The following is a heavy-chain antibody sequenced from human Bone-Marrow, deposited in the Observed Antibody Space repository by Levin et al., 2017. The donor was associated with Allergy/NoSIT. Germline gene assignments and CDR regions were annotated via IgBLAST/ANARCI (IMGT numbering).Heavy chain of an antibody. V-gene: IGHV4-30-4*02. J-gene: IGHJ6*02. CDR1: GGSMNSGDYY. CDR2: IYYSGST. Sequence: SDTLSLTCAVSGGSMNSGDYYWSWIRQPPGKGLEWIGYIYYSGSTYYNPSLKSRLTISVDMSKNQFSLNLRSVTAADTAVYYCARVAVTHYSYAMDVWGQGTTVIVSS. D-gene: IGHD4-17*01. CDR3: ARVAVTHYSYAMDV.